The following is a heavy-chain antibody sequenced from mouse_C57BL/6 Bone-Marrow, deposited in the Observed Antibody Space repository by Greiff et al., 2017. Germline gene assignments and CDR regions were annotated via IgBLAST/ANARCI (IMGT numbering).Heavy chain of an antibody. CDR2: IYPSDSET. Sequence: QVQLQQPGAELVRPGSSVKLSCKASGYTFTSYWMDWVNQRTGQGLEWIGNIYPSDSETHYNQKFKDKATLTVDKSSSTAYMQLSSLTSEDSAVYYCARGRRFSWFAYWGQGTLVTVSA. J-gene: IGHJ3*01. V-gene: IGHV1-61*01. CDR1: GYTFTSYW. CDR3: ARGRRFSWFAY.